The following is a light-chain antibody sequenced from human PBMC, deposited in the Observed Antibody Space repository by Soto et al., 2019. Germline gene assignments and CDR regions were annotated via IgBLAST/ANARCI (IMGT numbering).Light chain of an antibody. CDR3: QQSYSTPRT. CDR1: QSISSY. Sequence: DIQMTQSPSSLSASVGDRVTITCRASQSISSYLNWFQQKPGKAPKLLIYAASSLQSGVPSRFSGSGSGKDFTLTISSLRPEDFATYYCQQSYSTPRTFGQGTKLEIK. CDR2: AAS. J-gene: IGKJ2*02. V-gene: IGKV1-39*01.